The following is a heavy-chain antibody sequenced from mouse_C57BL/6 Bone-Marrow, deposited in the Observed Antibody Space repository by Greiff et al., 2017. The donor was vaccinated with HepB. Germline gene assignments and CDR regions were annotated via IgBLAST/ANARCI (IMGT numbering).Heavy chain of an antibody. CDR1: GFTFSSYA. D-gene: IGHD2-4*01. CDR3: ARDQGYDYDGSYADD. Sequence: EVKLVESGGGLVKPGGSLKLSCAASGFTFSSYAMSWVRQTPEKRLEWVATISDGGSYTYYPDNVKGRFTISRDNAKNNLYLQMSHLKSEDTAMYYCARDQGYDYDGSYADDWGQGTSGTVSS. CDR2: ISDGGSYT. V-gene: IGHV5-4*01. J-gene: IGHJ4*01.